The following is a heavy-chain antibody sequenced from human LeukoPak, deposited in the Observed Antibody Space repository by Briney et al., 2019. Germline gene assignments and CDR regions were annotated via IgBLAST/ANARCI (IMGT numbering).Heavy chain of an antibody. CDR3: AKSYGILTTYSDY. D-gene: IGHD3-9*01. CDR2: ISGGSTST. CDR1: GFTFSSYA. Sequence: GGSLRLSCAASGFTFSSYAMSWVRQSPRKGLEWVSAISGGSTSTYYADSVKGRITISRDNSKNTLFLQMNSLRAEDTAVYYCAKSYGILTTYSDYWGQGTLVTVSS. V-gene: IGHV3-23*01. J-gene: IGHJ4*02.